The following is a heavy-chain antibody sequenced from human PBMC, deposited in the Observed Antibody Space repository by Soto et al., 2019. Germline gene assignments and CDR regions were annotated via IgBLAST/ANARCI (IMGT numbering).Heavy chain of an antibody. CDR3: AVSLTGTALLYPYGMDV. CDR1: GFPFSIYA. Sequence: TGGSLRLSCAASGFPFSIYAMSLVRQSPGKGLEWVSSISGSGGSTYYADSVKGRFTISRDNSKNTLYLQMNSLRAEETAVYYCAVSLTGTALLYPYGMDVWGQGTRVTVSS. V-gene: IGHV3-23*01. D-gene: IGHD1-20*01. J-gene: IGHJ6*02. CDR2: ISGSGGST.